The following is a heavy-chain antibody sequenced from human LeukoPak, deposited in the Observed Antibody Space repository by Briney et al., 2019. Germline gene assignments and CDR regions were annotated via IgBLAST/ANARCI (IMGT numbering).Heavy chain of an antibody. D-gene: IGHD4-23*01. CDR2: ISGSGGST. J-gene: IGHJ2*01. CDR3: ANQLRDYGGNPYWYFDL. V-gene: IGHV3-23*01. CDR1: GFTFSSYA. Sequence: TGGSLRLSCAASGFTFSSYAMSWVRQAPGKGLEWVSAISGSGGSTYYADSVKGRFTISRDNSKNTLYLQMNSLRAEDTAVYYCANQLRDYGGNPYWYFDLWGRGTLVTVSS.